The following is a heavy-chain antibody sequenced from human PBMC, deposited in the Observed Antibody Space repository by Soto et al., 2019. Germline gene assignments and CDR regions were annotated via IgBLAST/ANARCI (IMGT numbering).Heavy chain of an antibody. Sequence: SATLSLTCVASGGSITSYHWRWIRQFPGQGLARSAYTAYTGNTNFNPILESLVTISMDTSNKQWSFKLTSMTAADTAVYYCARAMHAGFTHYFYPWGQG. J-gene: IGHJ5*02. D-gene: IGHD1-26*01. CDR3: ARAMHAGFTHYFYP. V-gene: IGHV4-59*01. CDR1: GGSITSYH. CDR2: TAYTGNT.